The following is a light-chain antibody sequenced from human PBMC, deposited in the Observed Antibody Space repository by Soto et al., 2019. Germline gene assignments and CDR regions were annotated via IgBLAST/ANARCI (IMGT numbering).Light chain of an antibody. CDR2: GAS. V-gene: IGKV3-20*01. Sequence: EIVLTQSPGTLSLSPGERATLFFRASQSLSSTYLAWYQHKPGQTPRLLIYGASTRATGIPDRFSGSESGTDFTLTISRLEPEDFAVYYCQKYGNSQWTFGQGTNVEIQ. CDR1: QSLSSTY. CDR3: QKYGNSQWT. J-gene: IGKJ1*01.